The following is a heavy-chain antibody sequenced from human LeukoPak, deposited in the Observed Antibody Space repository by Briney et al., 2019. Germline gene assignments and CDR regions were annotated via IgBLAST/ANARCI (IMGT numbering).Heavy chain of an antibody. J-gene: IGHJ4*02. D-gene: IGHD3-22*01. V-gene: IGHV3-9*03. CDR3: AKAISGYYSGIDY. CDR1: GFTFDDYA. Sequence: PGRSLRLSCAASGFTFDDYAMHWVRQAPGKGLEWVSGISWNSGSIGYADSVKGRFTISRDNAKNSLYLQMNSLRAEDMALYYCAKAISGYYSGIDYWGQGTLVTVSS. CDR2: ISWNSGSI.